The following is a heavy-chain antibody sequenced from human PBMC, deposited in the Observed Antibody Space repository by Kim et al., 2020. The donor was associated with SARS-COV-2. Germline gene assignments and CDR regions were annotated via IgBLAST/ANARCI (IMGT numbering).Heavy chain of an antibody. CDR1: GFSFRSYG. CDR3: AKDITVIHYYNVMDV. Sequence: GGSLRLSCAASGFSFRSYGMHWVRQAPGKGLEWVAVISYDGSNKYYANSVKGRFTISRDNSKNTLYLQMNSLRAEDTAVYYCAKDITVIHYYNVMDVLCQGTPVTFSS. V-gene: IGHV3-30*18. J-gene: IGHJ6*02. CDR2: ISYDGSNK. D-gene: IGHD4-17*01.